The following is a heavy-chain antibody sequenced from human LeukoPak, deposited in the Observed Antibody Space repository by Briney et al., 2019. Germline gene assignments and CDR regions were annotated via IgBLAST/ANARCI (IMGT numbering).Heavy chain of an antibody. CDR1: GFTFSSYA. J-gene: IGHJ5*02. Sequence: GGSLRLSCAASGFTFSSYAMSWVRQAPGEGLEGVSAISDSGVNTYYAYSARGRFTISRDNSKNTLYLQMNSLRAEDTAVYYCAKETPIAVAGTWGQGTLVTVSS. D-gene: IGHD6-19*01. V-gene: IGHV3-23*01. CDR2: ISDSGVNT. CDR3: AKETPIAVAGT.